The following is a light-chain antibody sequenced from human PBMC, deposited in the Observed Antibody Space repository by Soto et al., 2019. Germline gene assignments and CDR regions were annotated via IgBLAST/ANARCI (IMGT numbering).Light chain of an antibody. Sequence: DIQMTQSPSSLSASVGDTVTITCRASPSISTYLTWYQQKPGKAPKLLIYAAYTLQSGVPSRFSGSGSGTDFTLTISSLQPEDFAAYYCQQSYDMPWTFGQGTRWIS. V-gene: IGKV1-39*01. CDR3: QQSYDMPWT. CDR1: PSISTY. CDR2: AAY. J-gene: IGKJ1*01.